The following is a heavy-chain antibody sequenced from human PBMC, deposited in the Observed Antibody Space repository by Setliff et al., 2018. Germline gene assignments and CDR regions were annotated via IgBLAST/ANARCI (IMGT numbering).Heavy chain of an antibody. CDR3: ARGQASIFGVINNLDV. Sequence: SETLSLTCTVSVGSISGQFWTWVRQAPGKGLDWIGYVGDNGKTEYNPSLKSRVTMSADTSKNQLSLKLTSVTAADTAVYFCARGQASIFGVINNLDVWGNGTTVTVSS. CDR1: VGSISGQF. D-gene: IGHD3-3*01. V-gene: IGHV4-59*11. J-gene: IGHJ6*04. CDR2: VGDNGKT.